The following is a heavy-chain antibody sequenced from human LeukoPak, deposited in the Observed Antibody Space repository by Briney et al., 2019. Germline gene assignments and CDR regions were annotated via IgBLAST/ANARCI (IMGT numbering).Heavy chain of an antibody. CDR2: INHSGST. CDR3: ARGRVDIVVVPDAMSRYFDY. J-gene: IGHJ4*02. CDR1: GGSFSGYY. V-gene: IGHV4-34*01. Sequence: PSETLFLTCAVYGGSFSGYYWSWIRQPPGKGLEWIGEINHSGSTNYNPSLKSRVTISVDTSKNQFSLKLSSVTAADTAVYYCARGRVDIVVVPDAMSRYFDYWGQGTLVTVSS. D-gene: IGHD2-2*03.